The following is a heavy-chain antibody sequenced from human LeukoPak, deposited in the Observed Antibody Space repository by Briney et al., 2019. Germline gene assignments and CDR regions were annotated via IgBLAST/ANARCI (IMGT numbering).Heavy chain of an antibody. CDR2: INSDGSRT. V-gene: IGHV3-74*01. Sequence: GGSLRLSCAASGFTFSSYWMHWVRQAPGKGLVWVSRINSDGSRTSYADSVKGRFTISRDNAKNTLYLQMNSLRAEDTAVYYCARDSAQKTLTDDIVVVPAAPARWFDPWGQGTLVTVSS. CDR3: ARDSAQKTLTDDIVVVPAAPARWFDP. J-gene: IGHJ5*02. D-gene: IGHD2-2*01. CDR1: GFTFSSYW.